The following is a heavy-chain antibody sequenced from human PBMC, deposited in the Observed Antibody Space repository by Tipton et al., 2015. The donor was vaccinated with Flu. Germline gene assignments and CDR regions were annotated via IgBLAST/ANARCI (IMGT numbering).Heavy chain of an antibody. CDR1: GGTFSSYA. CDR2: IIPIFGTA. Sequence: QLVQSGAEVKKPGSSVKVSCKASGGTFSSYAISWVRQAPGQGLEWMGGIIPIFGTANYAQKFQGRVTITADESTSTAYMELSSLRSEDTAVYYCARYCSGGSCYSHYYYGMDVWGQGTTVTVSS. V-gene: IGHV1-69*01. J-gene: IGHJ6*02. CDR3: ARYCSGGSCYSHYYYGMDV. D-gene: IGHD2-15*01.